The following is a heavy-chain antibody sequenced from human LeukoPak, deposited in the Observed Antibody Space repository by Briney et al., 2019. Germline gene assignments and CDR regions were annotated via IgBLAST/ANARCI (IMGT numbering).Heavy chain of an antibody. Sequence: GGSLRLSCAASGFTFSSYSMNWVRQAPGPGLEWVSSISSSSSNIYYADSVKGRFTISRDNAKNSLYLQMNSLRVEDTAVYYCARCTTGRTFGSLREIKRSREIDYWGQGTLVTVSS. D-gene: IGHD1-1*01. CDR3: ARCTTGRTFGSLREIKRSREIDY. CDR1: GFTFSSYS. J-gene: IGHJ4*02. V-gene: IGHV3-21*01. CDR2: ISSSSSNI.